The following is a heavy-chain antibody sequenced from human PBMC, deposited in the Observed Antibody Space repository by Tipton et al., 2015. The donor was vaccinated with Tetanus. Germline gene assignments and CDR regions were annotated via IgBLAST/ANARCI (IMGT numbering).Heavy chain of an antibody. D-gene: IGHD3-10*01. CDR1: GSSITSTTHY. J-gene: IGHJ4*02. Sequence: TLSLTCTVSGSSITSTTHYWGWIRQAPGKGLEWIGIIYYSGSTYYNASLRSRVTISVDRSKNQFSLKLSSVTAADTAVYFCARGGTMVHGVILQDHFYYWGQGTLVTVSS. CDR3: ARGGTMVHGVILQDHFYY. CDR2: IYYSGST. V-gene: IGHV4-39*07.